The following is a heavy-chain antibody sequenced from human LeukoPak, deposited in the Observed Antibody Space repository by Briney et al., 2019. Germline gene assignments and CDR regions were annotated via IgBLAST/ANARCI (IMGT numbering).Heavy chain of an antibody. J-gene: IGHJ2*01. Sequence: SETLSLTCTVSGGSISSYYWSWIRQPPGRGLEWIGYTSYSGSTDYNPSLRSRVTLSVDTSKNQLSLKLSSVTAADTAVYYCGRGTSYDTLTGYTYWYFDLWGRGTLVTVSS. CDR3: GRGTSYDTLTGYTYWYFDL. CDR1: GGSISSYY. CDR2: TSYSGST. V-gene: IGHV4-59*01. D-gene: IGHD3-9*01.